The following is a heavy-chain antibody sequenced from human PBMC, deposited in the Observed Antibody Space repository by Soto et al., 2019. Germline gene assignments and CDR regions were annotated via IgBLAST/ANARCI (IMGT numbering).Heavy chain of an antibody. CDR3: ARRHLAVAVSPWFDP. Sequence: QVTLKESGPVLVKLTETLTLRCTVSGLSITDSEMGVSWIRQPPGQPLEWLAHIDSSGDKSYRTFLKSRLAISKDTSKSQIVLTMTNMDPADTATYYCARRHLAVAVSPWFDPWGQGIPVTVSS. CDR1: GLSITDSEMG. D-gene: IGHD6-19*01. J-gene: IGHJ5*02. V-gene: IGHV2-26*01. CDR2: IDSSGDK.